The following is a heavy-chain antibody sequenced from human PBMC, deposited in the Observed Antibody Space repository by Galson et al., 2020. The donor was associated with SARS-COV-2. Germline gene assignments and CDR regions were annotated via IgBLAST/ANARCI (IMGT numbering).Heavy chain of an antibody. J-gene: IGHJ5*02. D-gene: IGHD2-15*01. V-gene: IGHV4-34*01. CDR3: ARGSKDIVVVVAAANWFDP. CDR1: GGSFSGYY. CDR2: INHSGST. Sequence: SETLSLTCAVYGGSFSGYYWSWIRQPPGKGLEWIGEINHSGSTNYNPSLKSRVTISVDMSKNQFSLKLSSVTAADTAVYYCARGSKDIVVVVAAANWFDPWGQGTLVTVSS.